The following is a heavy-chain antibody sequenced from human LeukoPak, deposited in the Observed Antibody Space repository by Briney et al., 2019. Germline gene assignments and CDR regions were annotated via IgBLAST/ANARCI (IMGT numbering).Heavy chain of an antibody. CDR1: GDSISSSRSY. Sequence: KPSETLSLTCTVSGDSISSSRSYWGWIRQPPGEGLEWIGSIYYSGSTYYNTSLKSRVTISLDKSNNQFSLKLTSVTAADTAVYYCARGAAEGSCSDWFDPWGQGTLVTVSP. CDR2: IYYSGST. J-gene: IGHJ5*02. CDR3: ARGAAEGSCSDWFDP. D-gene: IGHD2-2*01. V-gene: IGHV4-39*07.